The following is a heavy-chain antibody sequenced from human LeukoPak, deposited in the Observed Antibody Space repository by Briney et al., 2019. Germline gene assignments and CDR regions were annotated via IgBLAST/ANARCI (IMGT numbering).Heavy chain of an antibody. J-gene: IGHJ4*02. CDR2: IKSKTDGGTI. D-gene: IGHD3-3*02. Sequence: PGGSLRLSCAASGFTCTNVGMSWVRQAPGKGLEWVGRIKSKTDGGTIDYAAPVKGRFTISRDDSKKTLYLHMNSLKIEDTAVYYCTTHLTAPDWGQGTPVTVSS. CDR1: GFTCTNVG. CDR3: TTHLTAPD. V-gene: IGHV3-15*01.